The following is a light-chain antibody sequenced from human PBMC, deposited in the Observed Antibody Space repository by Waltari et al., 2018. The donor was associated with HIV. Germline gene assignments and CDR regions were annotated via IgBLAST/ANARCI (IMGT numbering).Light chain of an antibody. CDR2: EVS. Sequence: QSGLTQPASVSGPPGPPLTISCTGTTSDVGGYTYVSWYPQHPGKAPKLIIYEVSNRPSGVSNRFSGSKSGNTASLTISGLQPEDETDYYCSSFSSSSTPYVFGTGTKVTVL. V-gene: IGLV2-14*01. CDR3: SSFSSSSTPYV. CDR1: TSDVGGYTY. J-gene: IGLJ1*01.